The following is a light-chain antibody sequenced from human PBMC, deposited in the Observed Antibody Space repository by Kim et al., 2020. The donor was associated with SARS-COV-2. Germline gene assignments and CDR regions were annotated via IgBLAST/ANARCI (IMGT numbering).Light chain of an antibody. CDR3: QQVDSFTFT. J-gene: IGKJ4*01. V-gene: IGKV1D-12*01. Sequence: ASVGDRVKITCRVRQDVNTWLAWYQQKSGKANELLIYTASSLHSGVTARLSGSGSGTDFTLTISGLQPEDFATYYCQQVDSFTFTFGGGTKLEI. CDR1: QDVNTW. CDR2: TAS.